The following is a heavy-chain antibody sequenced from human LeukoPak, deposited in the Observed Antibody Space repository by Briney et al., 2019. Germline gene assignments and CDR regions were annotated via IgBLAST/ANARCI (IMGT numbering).Heavy chain of an antibody. CDR2: VSYDGSNK. CDR1: AFTFSSYG. D-gene: IGHD3-10*01. J-gene: IGHJ5*02. Sequence: HPGRSLRLSCAASAFTFSSYGMPWVRQAPGKGLEWVAVVSYDGSNKYYAYSVKGRFTISRDNSKNTLYLQMNSLRAEDTDVYYCAKETIPAWSLLRFGESLPLSYNWFDPSGQGTLVTVSS. V-gene: IGHV3-30*18. CDR3: AKETIPAWSLLRFGESLPLSYNWFDP.